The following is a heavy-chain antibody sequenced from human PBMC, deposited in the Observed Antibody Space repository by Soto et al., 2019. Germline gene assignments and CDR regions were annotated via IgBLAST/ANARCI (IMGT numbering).Heavy chain of an antibody. CDR2: IKQDGSDK. CDR3: VRGCGRSSCPYYLDV. V-gene: IGHV3-7*01. CDR1: GFTFSTYW. D-gene: IGHD2-2*01. J-gene: IGHJ6*03. Sequence: VQLVESGGGLVQPGGSLRLSCVASGFTFSTYWMSWVRLVPGTGLEWVATIKQDGSDKYYVDSAKGRFTVSRDNAKNSLDLQMNSLRGDDTAVYHCVRGCGRSSCPYYLDVWGKGTTVTVSS.